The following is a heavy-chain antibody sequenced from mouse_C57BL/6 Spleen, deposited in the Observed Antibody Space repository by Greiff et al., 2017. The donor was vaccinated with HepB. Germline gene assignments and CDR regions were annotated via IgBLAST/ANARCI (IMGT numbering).Heavy chain of an antibody. CDR2: IYPRDGST. J-gene: IGHJ3*01. Sequence: QVHVKQSDAELVKPGASVKISCKVSGYTFTDHTIHWMKQRPEQGLEWIGYIYPRDGSTKYNEKFKGKATLTADKSSSTAYMQLNSLTSEDSAVYFCARTAGLYYGSSYGTWFAYWGQGTLVTVSA. V-gene: IGHV1-78*01. CDR1: GYTFTDHT. CDR3: ARTAGLYYGSSYGTWFAY. D-gene: IGHD1-1*01.